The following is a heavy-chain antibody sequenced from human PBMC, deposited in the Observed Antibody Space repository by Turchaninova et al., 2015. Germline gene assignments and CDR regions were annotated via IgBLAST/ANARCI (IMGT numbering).Heavy chain of an antibody. CDR1: GGSFSGYH. V-gene: IGHV4-34*01. J-gene: IGHJ4*02. CDR2: IKHSGKT. Sequence: QVQLQQWGAGLLKPYETLSLTCAVYGGSFSGYHWSWIRQPPGKGLEWIGEIKHSGKTNYNPSLKSRITISVDTSKNQFSLKLSSVTAADTAVYYCARVDDYWGQGTLVTVSS. CDR3: ARVDDY.